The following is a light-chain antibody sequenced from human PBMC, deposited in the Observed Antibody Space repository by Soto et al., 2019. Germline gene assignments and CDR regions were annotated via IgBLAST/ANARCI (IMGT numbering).Light chain of an antibody. CDR2: STN. V-gene: IGLV1-44*01. J-gene: IGLJ3*02. CDR1: RSNIGRST. CDR3: AAWDDTLSVWV. Sequence: QSVLTQPPSTSGTPGQRVTISCSGSRSNIGRSTVNWYQQLPGTAPKVLVYSTNQRPSGVPDRFSGSKSGTSASLAISGLHSEDEADYYCAAWDDTLSVWVFGGGTQLTVL.